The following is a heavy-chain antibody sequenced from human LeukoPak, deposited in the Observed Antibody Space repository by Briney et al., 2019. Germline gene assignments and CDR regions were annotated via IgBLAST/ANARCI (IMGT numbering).Heavy chain of an antibody. J-gene: IGHJ4*02. D-gene: IGHD2-15*01. V-gene: IGHV4-61*02. Sequence: TLSLTCTVSGGSISSGSYYWSWIRQPAGKGLEWIGRIYTSGSTNYNPSLKSRVTISVDTSKNQFSLKLSSVTAADTAVYYCARDFRGRYCSGGSCYSEADHWGQGTLVTVSS. CDR1: GGSISSGSYY. CDR2: IYTSGST. CDR3: ARDFRGRYCSGGSCYSEADH.